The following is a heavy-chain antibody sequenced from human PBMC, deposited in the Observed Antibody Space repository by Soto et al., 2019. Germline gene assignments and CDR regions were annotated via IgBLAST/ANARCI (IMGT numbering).Heavy chain of an antibody. D-gene: IGHD3-10*01. CDR1: GFSFSSYG. CDR2: ISYDGSNK. J-gene: IGHJ4*02. V-gene: IGHV3-30*18. CDR3: AKDGLPRGDPFDY. Sequence: QVQLVESGGGVVQPGRSLRLSCAASGFSFSSYGMHWVRQAPGKGLEWVAVISYDGSNKYYADSVKGRFTISRDNSKNTLYLQMNRLRAEDTAVYYCAKDGLPRGDPFDYWGQGTLATVSS.